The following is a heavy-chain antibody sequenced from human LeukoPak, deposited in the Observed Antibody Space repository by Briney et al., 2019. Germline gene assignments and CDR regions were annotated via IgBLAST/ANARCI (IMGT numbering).Heavy chain of an antibody. V-gene: IGHV3-21*01. Sequence: PGGSLRLSCAASGFTFSSYSMNWVRQAPGKGLEWVSSISSSSSYIYYADSVKGRFTISRDNAKNSLYLQMNSLRAEDTAVYYCARAKGWLQSDAFDIWGQGTMVTVSS. CDR2: ISSSSSYI. CDR1: GFTFSSYS. D-gene: IGHD5-24*01. CDR3: ARAKGWLQSDAFDI. J-gene: IGHJ3*02.